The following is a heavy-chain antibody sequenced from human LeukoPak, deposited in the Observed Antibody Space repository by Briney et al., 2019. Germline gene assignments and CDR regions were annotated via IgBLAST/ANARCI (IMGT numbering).Heavy chain of an antibody. CDR3: AGTPYGSGSHYYFDY. CDR1: GYSISSGYY. V-gene: IGHV4-38-2*01. Sequence: SETLSLTCAVSGYSISSGYYWGWSRPPPWKGLDWIGIIYHSGSTYYNPSLKSRVTISVDTSKNQFSLQLSSVTAADTAVYYCAGTPYGSGSHYYFDYWGQGTLVTVSS. D-gene: IGHD3-10*01. CDR2: IYHSGST. J-gene: IGHJ4*02.